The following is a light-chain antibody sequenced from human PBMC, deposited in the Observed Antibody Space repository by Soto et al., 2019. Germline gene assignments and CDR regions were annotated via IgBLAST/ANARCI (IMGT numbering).Light chain of an antibody. CDR3: SSYAGSNNVV. Sequence: QSALTQPPSASGSPGQSVTISCTGTSSDVGGYNYVSWYQQHPGKAPPLMIYEVSKRPSGVPDRFSGSKSGNTASLTVSGLKAEDEADYYCSSYAGSNNVVFGGGTKVTVL. CDR1: SSDVGGYNY. CDR2: EVS. J-gene: IGLJ2*01. V-gene: IGLV2-8*01.